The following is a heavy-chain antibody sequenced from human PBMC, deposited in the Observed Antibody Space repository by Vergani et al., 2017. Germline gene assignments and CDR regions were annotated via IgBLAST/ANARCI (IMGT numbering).Heavy chain of an antibody. CDR1: VGSITSGSFY. CDR3: ARDSWTSELRGVYWFDT. J-gene: IGHJ5*02. Sequence: QVQLHESGPGLVKPSQTLSLTCTVSVGSITSGSFYWSWIRQPAGKGLAWIGRIHSSGTTNYNPPLKSRFTLSVDTSKNQLSLRMTSVTAADTAVYYCARDSWTSELRGVYWFDTWGQGTLVSVSS. CDR2: IHSSGTT. V-gene: IGHV4-61*02. D-gene: IGHD3-10*01.